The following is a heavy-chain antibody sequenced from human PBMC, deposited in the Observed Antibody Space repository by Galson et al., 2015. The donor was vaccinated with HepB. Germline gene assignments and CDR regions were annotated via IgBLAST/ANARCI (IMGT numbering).Heavy chain of an antibody. CDR2: IKEGGIDK. CDR3: ASGLINGGDF. Sequence: SLRLSCAASGFTFSNYNMNWVRQAPGKGLEWVANIKEGGIDKYYVDSVKGRFTVSRDNSKNSLYLEMNSLRAEDTAVYYCASGLINGGDFWGQGTLVTVSS. J-gene: IGHJ4*02. D-gene: IGHD2-21*01. CDR1: GFTFSNYN. V-gene: IGHV3-7*01.